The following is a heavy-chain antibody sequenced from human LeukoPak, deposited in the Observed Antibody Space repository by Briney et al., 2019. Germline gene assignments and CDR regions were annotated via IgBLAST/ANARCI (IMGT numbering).Heavy chain of an antibody. V-gene: IGHV3-48*02. CDR2: ISTGSSTT. J-gene: IGHJ3*01. CDR1: EFAFSTYN. D-gene: IGHD1-1*01. Sequence: AGGSLRLSCAASEFAFSTYNMNWVRQAPGKGLEWVSYISTGSSTTYYADSVKGRFTISRDNVENSLYLQMNSLRDEDTAVYYCARGERGGFDLWGRGTVVTVSS. CDR3: ARGERGGFDL.